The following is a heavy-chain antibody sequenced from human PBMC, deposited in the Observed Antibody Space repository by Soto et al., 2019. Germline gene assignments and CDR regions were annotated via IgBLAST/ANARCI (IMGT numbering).Heavy chain of an antibody. J-gene: IGHJ6*02. D-gene: IGHD3-3*01. CDR1: GFTFGDYA. CDR2: IRSKAYGGTT. CDR3: TRDLERARWLHLPRSIPYGMDV. V-gene: IGHV3-49*03. Sequence: GSLRLSCTASGFTFGDYAMSWFRQAPGKGLEWVGFIRSKAYGGTTEYAASVKGRFTISRDDSKSIAYLQMNSLKTEDTAVYYCTRDLERARWLHLPRSIPYGMDVWGQGTTVNVSS.